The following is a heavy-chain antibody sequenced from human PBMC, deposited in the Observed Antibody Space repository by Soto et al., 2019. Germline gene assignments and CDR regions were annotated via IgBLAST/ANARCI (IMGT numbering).Heavy chain of an antibody. D-gene: IGHD3-10*01. CDR2: IKQDGSDK. J-gene: IGHJ5*02. Sequence: EVQVVESGGGLVQPGGSLRLSCAASGFTFSDYWMSWVRQAPGKGLEWVANIKQDGSDKYFVDSVKGRFTISRDNAKNSLYLQMNSLRAEDTAVYYCARGRGLFEPWGQGTLVTVTS. V-gene: IGHV3-7*01. CDR3: ARGRGLFEP. CDR1: GFTFSDYW.